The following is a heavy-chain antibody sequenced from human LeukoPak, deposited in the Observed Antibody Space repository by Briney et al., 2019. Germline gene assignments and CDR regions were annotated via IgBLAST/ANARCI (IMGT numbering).Heavy chain of an antibody. CDR3: AREYQLLHLDY. D-gene: IGHD2-2*01. CDR1: GFTLSSYS. J-gene: IGHJ4*02. CDR2: ISSSSTI. V-gene: IGHV3-48*04. Sequence: PGGSLRLSCAASGFTLSSYSMNWVRQAPGKGLEWVSYISSSSTIYYADPVKGRFTISRDNAKNSLYLQMNSLRAEDTAVYYCAREYQLLHLDYWGQGTLVTVSS.